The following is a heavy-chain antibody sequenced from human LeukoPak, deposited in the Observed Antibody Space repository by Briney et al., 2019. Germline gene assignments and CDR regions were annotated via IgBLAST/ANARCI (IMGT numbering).Heavy chain of an antibody. CDR1: GFTFSSYG. D-gene: IGHD4-23*01. Sequence: PGRSLRLSCAASGFTFSSYGMHWVRQAPGQGLEWMGWINPKSGGTNHAQKFQGRVTMTRDTSISTAYMELSRLRSDDTAVYYCARVAFTIDYGGNIEHFQYWGQGTLVTVSS. CDR2: INPKSGGT. CDR3: ARVAFTIDYGGNIEHFQY. V-gene: IGHV1-2*02. J-gene: IGHJ1*01.